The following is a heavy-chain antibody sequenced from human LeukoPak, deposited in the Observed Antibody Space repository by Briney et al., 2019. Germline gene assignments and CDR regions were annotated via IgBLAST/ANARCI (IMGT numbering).Heavy chain of an antibody. Sequence: SETLSLTCAVYGGSFSGYYWSWIRQPPGKGLEWIGEINHSGSTNYNPSLKSRVTISVDTSKNQFSLKLSSVTAADTAVYYCAGEVDYGDYPNWFDPWGQGTLVTVSS. CDR1: GGSFSGYY. V-gene: IGHV4-34*01. J-gene: IGHJ5*02. CDR2: INHSGST. D-gene: IGHD4-17*01. CDR3: AGEVDYGDYPNWFDP.